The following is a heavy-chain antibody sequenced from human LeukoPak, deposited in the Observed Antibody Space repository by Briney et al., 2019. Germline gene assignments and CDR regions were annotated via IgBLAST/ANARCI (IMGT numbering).Heavy chain of an antibody. CDR2: MNPNTGNT. CDR1: GHTFNSYD. Sequence: ASVKVSCKASGHTFNSYDINWVRQATGQGLEWMGWMNPNTGNTSYGERFQGRVTMTRDNSISTAYMELNSLASEDTAVYYCARGGAGTYYKRDGWFDPWGQGTVVTVSS. CDR3: ARGGAGTYYKRDGWFDP. J-gene: IGHJ5*02. D-gene: IGHD3-10*01. V-gene: IGHV1-8*01.